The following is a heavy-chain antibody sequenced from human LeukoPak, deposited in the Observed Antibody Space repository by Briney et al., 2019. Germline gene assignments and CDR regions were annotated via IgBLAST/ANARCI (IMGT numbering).Heavy chain of an antibody. D-gene: IGHD2-2*01. CDR1: GGSFSGYY. CDR3: ARGARLGYCSSTSCRRSYYMDV. V-gene: IGHV4-34*01. Sequence: SETLSLTCAVYGGSFSGYYRSWIRQPPGKGLEWIGEINHSGSTNYNPSLKSRVTISVDTSKNQFSLKLSSVTAADTAVYYCARGARLGYCSSTSCRRSYYMDVWGKGTTATVSS. CDR2: INHSGST. J-gene: IGHJ6*03.